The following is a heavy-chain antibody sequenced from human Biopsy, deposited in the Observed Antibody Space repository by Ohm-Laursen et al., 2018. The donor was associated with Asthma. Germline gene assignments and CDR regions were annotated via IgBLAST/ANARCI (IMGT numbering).Heavy chain of an antibody. V-gene: IGHV4-34*01. CDR2: TNERGVT. CDR3: ARGPELDV. Sequence: SQTLSLTCDVYPGCFSGFFWTWIRQSPGKGLEWIGETNERGVTNNNPSLKSQVIISIDTYWNRVSLKLTSVTAADTAVYYCARGPELDVWGQGTTVTVSS. J-gene: IGHJ6*02. CDR1: PGCFSGFF.